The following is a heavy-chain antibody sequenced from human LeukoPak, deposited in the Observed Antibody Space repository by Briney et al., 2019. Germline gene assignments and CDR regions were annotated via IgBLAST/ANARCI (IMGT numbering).Heavy chain of an antibody. J-gene: IGHJ4*02. CDR2: IWYDGSNK. V-gene: IGHV3-33*01. CDR3: ARDLPMIVARSALDY. CDR1: GFTFSSYG. D-gene: IGHD3-22*01. Sequence: PGGSLRLSCAASGFTFSSYGMHWVRQAPGKGLEWVAVIWYDGSNKYYADSVKGRFTISRDNSKNTLYLQMNSLRAEDTAVYYCARDLPMIVARSALDYWGQGTLVTVSS.